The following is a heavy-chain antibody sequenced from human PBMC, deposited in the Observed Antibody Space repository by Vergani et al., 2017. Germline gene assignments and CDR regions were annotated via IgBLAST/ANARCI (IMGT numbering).Heavy chain of an antibody. CDR2: ISSSGSTI. V-gene: IGHV3-48*03. D-gene: IGHD5-18*01. J-gene: IGHJ4*02. Sequence: EVQLVESGGGLVQPGGSLRLSCAASGFTFSSYEMNWVRQAPGKGLEWVSYISSSGSTIYYADSVKGRFTISRDNAKNSLYLQMNSLRAEDTAVYYCARDRDTADRPCDYWGQGTLVTVSS. CDR1: GFTFSSYE. CDR3: ARDRDTADRPCDY.